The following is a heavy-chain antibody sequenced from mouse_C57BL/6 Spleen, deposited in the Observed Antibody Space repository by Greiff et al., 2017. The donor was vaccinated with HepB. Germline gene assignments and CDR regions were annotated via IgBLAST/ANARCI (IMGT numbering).Heavy chain of an antibody. CDR2: IDPSDSYT. CDR3: ARAMIRGNAMDY. Sequence: QVQLQQPGAELVMPGASVKLSCKASGYTFTSYWMHWVKQRPGQGLEWIGEIDPSDSYTNYNQKFKGKSTLTVAKSSSTAYMHLSSLTSEDSAVYYCARAMIRGNAMDYWGQGTSVTVSS. CDR1: GYTFTSYW. D-gene: IGHD2-4*01. J-gene: IGHJ4*01. V-gene: IGHV1-69*01.